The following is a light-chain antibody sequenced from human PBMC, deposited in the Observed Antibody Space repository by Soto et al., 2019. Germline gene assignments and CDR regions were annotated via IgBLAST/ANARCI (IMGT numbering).Light chain of an antibody. CDR2: GAS. V-gene: IGKV3-20*01. Sequence: EIVLTKSPGTLSLSPGERATLSCRSSQTSCSSQLAWDQQKPGQAPKVLIYGASSRATGLPDRFSGSGSGTAFTLTISRLEHEDFAVYYCQQYGDSRTFGQGTKVEIK. CDR3: QQYGDSRT. CDR1: QTSCSSQ. J-gene: IGKJ1*01.